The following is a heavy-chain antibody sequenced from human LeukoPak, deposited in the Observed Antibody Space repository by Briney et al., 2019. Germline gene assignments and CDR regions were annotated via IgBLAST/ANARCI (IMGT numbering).Heavy chain of an antibody. CDR1: GFTFSSYA. Sequence: GGSLRLSCAASGFTFSSYAMHWVRQAPGKGLEWVAVISYDGSNKYYADSVKGRFTISRDNSKNTLYLQMNSLRAEDTAVYYCAKGPYSSSGGGFDPWGQGTLVTVSS. CDR2: ISYDGSNK. D-gene: IGHD6-6*01. V-gene: IGHV3-30-3*01. J-gene: IGHJ5*02. CDR3: AKGPYSSSGGGFDP.